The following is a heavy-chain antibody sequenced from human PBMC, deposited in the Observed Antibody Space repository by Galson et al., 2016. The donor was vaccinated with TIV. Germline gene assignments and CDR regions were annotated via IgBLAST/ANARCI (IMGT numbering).Heavy chain of an antibody. CDR3: AKGQLRAARGFYYMDV. CDR1: GFTFDDYA. CDR2: ISWNSGST. V-gene: IGHV3-9*01. Sequence: SLRLSCAASGFTFDDYAMHWVRQVPGKGLEWVSVISWNSGSTVYADSVKGRFTISRDNAKNSLFLQMNSLRVEDTALYYCAKGQLRAARGFYYMDVWGKGTTVTVSS. D-gene: IGHD4-17*01. J-gene: IGHJ6*03.